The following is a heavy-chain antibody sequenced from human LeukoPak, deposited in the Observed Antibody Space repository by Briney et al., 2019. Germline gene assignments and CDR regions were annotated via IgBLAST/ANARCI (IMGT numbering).Heavy chain of an antibody. CDR2: IYTSGST. CDR1: GGSISSYY. J-gene: IGHJ6*03. CDR3: ASGVGLIHYYYYYMDV. V-gene: IGHV4-4*07. D-gene: IGHD3-3*01. Sequence: PSETLSLTCTVSGGSISSYYWSWIRQPAGKGLEWIGRIYTSGSTNFNPSLKSRVTMSVDTSKNQFSLRLTSVTAADTAVYYCASGVGLIHYYYYYMDVWGKGTTVTVSS.